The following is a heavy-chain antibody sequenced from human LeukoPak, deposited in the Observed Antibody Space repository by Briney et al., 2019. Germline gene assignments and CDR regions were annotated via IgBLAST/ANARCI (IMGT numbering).Heavy chain of an antibody. CDR1: AYTFTTYG. D-gene: IGHD6-13*01. V-gene: IGHV1-18*01. CDR2: ISAYNGNI. Sequence: ASVKVSCTSSAYTFTTYGISWVRQAPGQGVERMGWISAYNGNINYAQKLQGRVTMITDTSTSTAYMALRSLRSDDTAVYYCARVGSSWYYYYYGMDVWGQGTTVTVSS. J-gene: IGHJ6*02. CDR3: ARVGSSWYYYYYGMDV.